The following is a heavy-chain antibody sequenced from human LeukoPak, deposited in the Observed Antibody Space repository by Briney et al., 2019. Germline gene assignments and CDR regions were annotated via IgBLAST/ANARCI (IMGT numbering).Heavy chain of an antibody. V-gene: IGHV4-59*08. CDR2: IYYSGST. CDR1: GGSISSYY. CDR3: ARQKDFWSGYYFDY. J-gene: IGHJ4*02. D-gene: IGHD3-3*01. Sequence: SSETLSLTCTVSGGSISSYYWSWIRQPPGKGLEWIGYIYYSGSTNYNPSLKSRVTISVDTSKNQFSLKLSSVTAADTAVYYCARQKDFWSGYYFDYWGQGTLVTVSS.